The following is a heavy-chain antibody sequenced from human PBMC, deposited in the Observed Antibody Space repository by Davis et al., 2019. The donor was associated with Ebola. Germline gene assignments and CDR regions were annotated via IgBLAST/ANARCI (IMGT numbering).Heavy chain of an antibody. CDR3: ARDQSYDSSGYYSP. CDR1: GGSFSGYY. D-gene: IGHD3-22*01. Sequence: SQTLSLTCAVYGGSFSGYYWSWIRQPPGKGLEWIGEINHSGSTNYNPSLKSRVTISVDTSKNQFSLKLSSVTAADTAVYYCARDQSYDSSGYYSPWGQGTLVTVSS. J-gene: IGHJ5*02. CDR2: INHSGST. V-gene: IGHV4-34*01.